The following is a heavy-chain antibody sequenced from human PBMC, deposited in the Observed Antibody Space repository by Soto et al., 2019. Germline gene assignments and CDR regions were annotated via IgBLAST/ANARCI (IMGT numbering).Heavy chain of an antibody. J-gene: IGHJ4*02. CDR2: INHSGNT. D-gene: IGHD3-9*01. V-gene: IGHV4-34*01. CDR1: GASFSGDY. Sequence: PPETLSLTCGVYGASFSGDYWSWIRQPPGKGLEWIGEINHSGNTNYNPSLKSRVTISVDTSKNQVSLKVRSVTAADTAVYYCARDSRTSYYKRSYYFDYWGQGTLVTVSS. CDR3: ARDSRTSYYKRSYYFDY.